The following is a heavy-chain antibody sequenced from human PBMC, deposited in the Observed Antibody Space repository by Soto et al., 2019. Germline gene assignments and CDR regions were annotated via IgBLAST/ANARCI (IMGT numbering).Heavy chain of an antibody. CDR3: ARDPFYPWYFDI. Sequence: EVQLVESGGGLVQPGGSLRLSCAASGFTFSSYWMHWVRQAPGKGLVWVSRINSDGSSTSYADSVKGRFTISRDNAKNPLYRQMNSLRAEDTAVYCCARDPFYPWYFDIWGRGTLVTVSS. D-gene: IGHD3-16*01. V-gene: IGHV3-74*01. CDR2: INSDGSST. J-gene: IGHJ2*01. CDR1: GFTFSSYW.